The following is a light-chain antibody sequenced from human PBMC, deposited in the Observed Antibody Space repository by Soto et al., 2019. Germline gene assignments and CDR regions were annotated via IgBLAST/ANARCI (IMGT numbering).Light chain of an antibody. CDR3: QHYKSYSEA. CDR1: QTISSW. V-gene: IGKV1-5*03. J-gene: IGKJ1*01. CDR2: KAS. Sequence: DIQMTQSPSTLSRSVGGTVTIVRRASQTISSWLAWYQQKPGKAPKLLIYKASTLKSGVPSRFSGSGSGTEFTLTISSLQPDDFATYYCQHYKSYSEAFGQGTKVDIK.